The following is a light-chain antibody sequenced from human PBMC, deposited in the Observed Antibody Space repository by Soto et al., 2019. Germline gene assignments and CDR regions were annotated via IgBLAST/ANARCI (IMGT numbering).Light chain of an antibody. J-gene: IGLJ2*01. CDR1: SSDVGSYNY. CDR3: SSYTTSSTHVV. V-gene: IGLV2-14*01. Sequence: QSALTQPASVSGSPGQSITISCTGTSSDVGSYNYVSWYQQYPGKAPKLMIYDVSHRPSGVSYRFSGSKSGNTASLTISGLEAEDEADYSCSSYTTSSTHVVFGGGTKLTVL. CDR2: DVS.